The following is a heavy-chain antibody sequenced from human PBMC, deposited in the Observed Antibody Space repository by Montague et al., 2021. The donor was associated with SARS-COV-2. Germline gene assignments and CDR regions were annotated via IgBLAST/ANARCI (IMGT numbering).Heavy chain of an antibody. CDR3: ARKEMKYSSIWSTGGYWFDP. CDR2: IYYSGST. J-gene: IGHJ5*02. CDR1: GGSISSSSYY. V-gene: IGHV4-39*01. Sequence: SETLSLTCTVSGGSISSSSYYWGWIRQPPGKGLEWIGSIYYSGSTYYNPSLKSRVTISVDTSKNQFSLKLSSVTAADTAVYYCARKEMKYSSIWSTGGYWFDPWGQGTLVTVSS. D-gene: IGHD6-13*01.